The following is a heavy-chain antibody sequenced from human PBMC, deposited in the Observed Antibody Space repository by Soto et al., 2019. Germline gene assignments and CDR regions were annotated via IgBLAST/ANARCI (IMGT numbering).Heavy chain of an antibody. CDR2: IHGGVDYT. D-gene: IGHD1-26*01. CDR1: GFPFSSYA. Sequence: EVQVLESGGGLVQPGGSRRLSCAASGFPFSSYAMSWVRQAPGKGLEWVSTIHGGVDYTHYTDSVKGRFTISRDNSRNTLSLQMNSLRADDTAVYYCAKNRGSGSYTNWNFDVWGRGTLVTVSS. V-gene: IGHV3-23*01. J-gene: IGHJ2*01. CDR3: AKNRGSGSYTNWNFDV.